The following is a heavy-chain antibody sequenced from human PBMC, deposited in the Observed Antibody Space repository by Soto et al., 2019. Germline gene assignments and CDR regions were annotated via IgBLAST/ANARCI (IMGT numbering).Heavy chain of an antibody. D-gene: IGHD6-19*01. J-gene: IGHJ5*02. Sequence: ASVKVSCKASGYTFTSYGISWVRQAPGQGLEWMGWISAYNGNTNYAQKLQGRVTMTTDTSTSTAYMELRSLRSDDTAVYYCARGSSVAGRNHWFDPWGQGTLVTVS. CDR2: ISAYNGNT. CDR3: ARGSSVAGRNHWFDP. V-gene: IGHV1-18*01. CDR1: GYTFTSYG.